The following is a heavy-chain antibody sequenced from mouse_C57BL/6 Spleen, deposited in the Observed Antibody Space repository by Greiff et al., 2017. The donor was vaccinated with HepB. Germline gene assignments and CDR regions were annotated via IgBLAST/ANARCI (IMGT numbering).Heavy chain of an antibody. J-gene: IGHJ3*01. Sequence: QVQLQQPGAELVTPGASVKLSCKASGYTFTSYWMHWVKQRPGQGLEWIGEIDPSDSYTNYNQKFKGKSTLTVDKSSSTAYMQLSSLTSEDSAVYYCARGEGYSFAYWGQGTLVTVSA. CDR2: IDPSDSYT. CDR3: ARGEGYSFAY. V-gene: IGHV1-69*01. CDR1: GYTFTSYW. D-gene: IGHD2-3*01.